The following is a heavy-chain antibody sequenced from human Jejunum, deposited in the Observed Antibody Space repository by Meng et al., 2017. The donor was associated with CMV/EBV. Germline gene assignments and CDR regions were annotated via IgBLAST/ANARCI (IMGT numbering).Heavy chain of an antibody. Sequence: QGQVGESGGGLVKPGGSLRLSCAASGLTFSDQYMSWIRQAPGKGLELISYISSSGDYTNYADSVRGRFTVSRDNAKNSLYLQLNSLRAEDTALYYCTTVHYYAINYWGQGTLVTVSS. D-gene: IGHD1-26*01. CDR2: ISSSGDYT. V-gene: IGHV3-11*06. CDR1: GLTFSDQY. J-gene: IGHJ4*02. CDR3: TTVHYYAINY.